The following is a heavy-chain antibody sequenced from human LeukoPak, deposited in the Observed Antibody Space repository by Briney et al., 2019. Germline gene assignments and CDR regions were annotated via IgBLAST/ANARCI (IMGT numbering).Heavy chain of an antibody. J-gene: IGHJ4*02. CDR2: IDHTGST. CDR1: GDSISMHY. Sequence: PSETLSLICSVSGDSISMHYWSWIRQPPGKGLEWIGYIDHTGSTNYNPSLNSRVTISRDTSKDQFSLKLSSVTAADTAVYYCARDRGTWNDDGFDYWGQGTLVTVSS. D-gene: IGHD1-1*01. CDR3: ARDRGTWNDDGFDY. V-gene: IGHV4-59*11.